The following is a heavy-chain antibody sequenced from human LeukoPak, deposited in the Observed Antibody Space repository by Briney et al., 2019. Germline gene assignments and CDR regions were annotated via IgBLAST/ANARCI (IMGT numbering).Heavy chain of an antibody. Sequence: PGGSLRLSCAASGITFTSHAMSWVRQAPGKGLEWVSLISGTGGHAFYGDSVKGRFTISRDNSKSTLYLQMNSLRAEDTAVYYCAKGGVATMKDGYNYYYYCMEVWGRGTTVTVYS. CDR2: ISGTGGHA. D-gene: IGHD5-24*01. CDR3: AKGGVATMKDGYNYYYYCMEV. CDR1: GITFTSHA. V-gene: IGHV3-23*01. J-gene: IGHJ6*03.